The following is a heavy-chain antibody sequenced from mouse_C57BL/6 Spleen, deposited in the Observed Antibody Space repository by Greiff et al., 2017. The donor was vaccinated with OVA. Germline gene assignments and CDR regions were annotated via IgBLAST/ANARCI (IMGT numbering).Heavy chain of an antibody. Sequence: VQLVESGPGLVQPSQSLSITCTVSGFSLTSYGVHWVRQSPGKGLEWLGVIWRGGSTDYNAAFMSRLSITKDNSKSQVFFKMNSLQADDTAIYYCAKTPYGYDDAMDYWGQGTSVTVSS. CDR1: GFSLTSYG. J-gene: IGHJ4*01. V-gene: IGHV2-5*01. CDR2: IWRGGST. D-gene: IGHD2-2*01. CDR3: AKTPYGYDDAMDY.